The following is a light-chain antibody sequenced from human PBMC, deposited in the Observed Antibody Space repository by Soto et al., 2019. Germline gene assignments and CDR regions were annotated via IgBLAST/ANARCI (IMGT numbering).Light chain of an antibody. J-gene: IGLJ1*01. CDR3: CSYAGSYV. Sequence: QSVLTQPASVSGSPGQSITISCTGTSSDVGSYNLVSWYQQHPGKAPKLMIYEGSKRPSGVSNRFSGSKSGNTASLTISGLQAEDEADSYCCSYAGSYVFGTGTKLTVL. V-gene: IGLV2-23*01. CDR2: EGS. CDR1: SSDVGSYNL.